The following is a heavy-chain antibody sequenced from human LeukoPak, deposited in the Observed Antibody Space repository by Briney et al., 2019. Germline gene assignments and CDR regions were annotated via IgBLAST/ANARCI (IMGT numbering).Heavy chain of an antibody. J-gene: IGHJ5*02. V-gene: IGHV4-39*07. CDR2: IYYSGST. CDR3: ATYGSGSYYRADWFDP. CDR1: GGSISSSSYY. D-gene: IGHD3-10*01. Sequence: SETLSLTCSVSGGSISSSSYYWGWIRQPPGKGLEWIGSIYYSGSTYYTPSLKSRVTISVDTSKNQFSLKLSSVTAADTAVYYCATYGSGSYYRADWFDPWGQGTLVTVSS.